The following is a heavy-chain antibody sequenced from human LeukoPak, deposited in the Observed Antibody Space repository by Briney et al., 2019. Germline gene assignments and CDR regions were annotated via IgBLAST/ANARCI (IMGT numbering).Heavy chain of an antibody. CDR1: GLTFDDYA. D-gene: IGHD5-24*01. V-gene: IGHV3-43*02. CDR3: AKWADGYNEIDY. Sequence: GGSPRLSCAASGLTFDDYAMHWVRQAPGKGLEWVSLISGDGGSTYYADSVKGRFTISRDNSKNSLYLQMNSLRTEDTALYYCAKWADGYNEIDYWGQGTLVTVSS. CDR2: ISGDGGST. J-gene: IGHJ4*02.